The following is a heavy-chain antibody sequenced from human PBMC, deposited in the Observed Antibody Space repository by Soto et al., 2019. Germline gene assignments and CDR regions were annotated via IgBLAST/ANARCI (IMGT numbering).Heavy chain of an antibody. Sequence: QVQLVQSGAEVKKPGASVKVSCKASGYTFTSYGISWVRQAPGQGLEWMGWISAYNGNTNYAQKLQGRVTMTTDTSTSTAYMERRSLRSDDTAVYYCAREGGAYCSGGSCYPELSWFDPWGQGTLVTVSS. J-gene: IGHJ5*02. CDR1: GYTFTSYG. V-gene: IGHV1-18*01. D-gene: IGHD2-15*01. CDR3: AREGGAYCSGGSCYPELSWFDP. CDR2: ISAYNGNT.